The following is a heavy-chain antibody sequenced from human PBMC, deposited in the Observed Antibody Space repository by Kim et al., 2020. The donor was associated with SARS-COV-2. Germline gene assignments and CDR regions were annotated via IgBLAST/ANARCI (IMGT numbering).Heavy chain of an antibody. V-gene: IGHV1-69*13. CDR1: GGTFSSYA. J-gene: IGHJ4*02. CDR3: ASAGLWGSYRPESGDPYYFDY. Sequence: SVKVSCKASGGTFSSYAISWVRQAPGQGLEWMGGIIPIFGTANYAQKFQGRVTITADESTSTAYMELSSLRSEDTAVYYCASAGLWGSYRPESGDPYYFDYWGQGTLVTVSS. D-gene: IGHD3-16*02. CDR2: IIPIFGTA.